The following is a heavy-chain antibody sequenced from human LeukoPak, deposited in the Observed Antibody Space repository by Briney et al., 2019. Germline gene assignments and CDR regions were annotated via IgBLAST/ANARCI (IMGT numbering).Heavy chain of an antibody. V-gene: IGHV4-59*12. CDR1: GGSISSYY. CDR2: IYYSGST. J-gene: IGHJ4*02. D-gene: IGHD4-23*01. Sequence: PSEPLSLTCTVSGGSISSYYWSWIRQPPGKGLEWIGYIYYSGSTNYNPSLKSRVTISVDTSKNQFSLKLSSVTAADTAVYYCAREAYNTVAIDYWGQGTLVTVSS. CDR3: AREAYNTVAIDY.